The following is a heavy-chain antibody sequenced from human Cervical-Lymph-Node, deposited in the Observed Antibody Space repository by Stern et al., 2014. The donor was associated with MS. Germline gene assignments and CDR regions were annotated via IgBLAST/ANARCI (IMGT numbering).Heavy chain of an antibody. Sequence: EVQLVESGGGLVKPGRSLRLSWTASGFTFSSYALNWVRPAPGTGLEWVSCIGNAEGYIYYADSLHGRFTIPRDNSKNALFLQMDSLRAEDTAIYYCARDGYSYGANYYFDYWGQGALVTVSS. CDR2: IGNAEGYI. D-gene: IGHD5-18*01. J-gene: IGHJ4*01. CDR3: ARDGYSYGANYYFDY. CDR1: GFTFSSYA. V-gene: IGHV3-21*06.